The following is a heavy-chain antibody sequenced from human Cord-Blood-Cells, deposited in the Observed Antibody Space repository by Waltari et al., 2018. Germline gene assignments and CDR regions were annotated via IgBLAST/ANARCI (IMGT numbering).Heavy chain of an antibody. CDR3: ARDQVGESYTDY. Sequence: EVQLVESGGGLVKPGGSLRLSCAASGFTFSSYSLNWVRQAPGKGLEWVSSISSSSSYIYYADSVKGRFTISRDNAKNSLYLQMNSLRAEDTAVYYCARDQVGESYTDYWGQGTLVTVSS. D-gene: IGHD3-16*01. J-gene: IGHJ4*02. CDR1: GFTFSSYS. V-gene: IGHV3-21*01. CDR2: ISSSSSYI.